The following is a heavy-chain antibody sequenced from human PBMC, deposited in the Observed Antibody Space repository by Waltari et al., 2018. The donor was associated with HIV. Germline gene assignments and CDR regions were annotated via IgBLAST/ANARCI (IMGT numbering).Heavy chain of an antibody. CDR2: IYYSGST. V-gene: IGHV4-59*01. CDR3: ARSLPGIAAAEGFDY. J-gene: IGHJ4*02. CDR1: GGSISSYY. D-gene: IGHD6-13*01. Sequence: QVQLQESGPGLVKPSETLSLTCTVSGGSISSYYFSWIRQPPGKGLEWIGYIYYSGSTNYNPSLKSRVTISVDTSKNQFSLKLSSVTAADTAVYYCARSLPGIAAAEGFDYWGQGTLVTVSS.